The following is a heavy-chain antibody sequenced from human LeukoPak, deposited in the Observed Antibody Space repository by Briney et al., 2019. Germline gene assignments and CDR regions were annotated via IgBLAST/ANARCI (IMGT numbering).Heavy chain of an antibody. V-gene: IGHV1-2*02. CDR2: INPNSGGT. CDR1: GYTFNGYY. CDR3: ARGSYLKGLEF. D-gene: IGHD3-10*01. Sequence: ASVKVSCKSSGYTFNGYYMHWVRQAPGQGLEWMGWINPNSGGTNYAQKFQGRVTMTRDTSISTAYMDLSRLTSDDTAVYYCARGSYLKGLEFWGQGTLVTVSS. J-gene: IGHJ4*02.